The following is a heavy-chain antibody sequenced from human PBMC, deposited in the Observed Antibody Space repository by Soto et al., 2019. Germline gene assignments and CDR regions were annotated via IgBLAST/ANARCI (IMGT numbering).Heavy chain of an antibody. CDR3: ARDTSVQGEWFDP. D-gene: IGHD3-16*01. V-gene: IGHV1-69*01. Sequence: QVHLVRSGAEVKKPGSSVKVSCKASGGTFTSYAISWVRQAPGQGLEWMGGIIPIYGATKYAQKFQGRVTMTADESSNTADMQLSSLTFEDTAVYYCARDTSVQGEWFDPWGQGTQVTVSS. CDR1: GGTFTSYA. J-gene: IGHJ5*02. CDR2: IIPIYGAT.